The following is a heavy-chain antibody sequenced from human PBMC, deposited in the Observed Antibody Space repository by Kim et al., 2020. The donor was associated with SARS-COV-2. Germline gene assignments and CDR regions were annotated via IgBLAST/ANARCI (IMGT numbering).Heavy chain of an antibody. Sequence: SETLSLTCSVSDYSISSGYYWAWIRQPPGKGLEWIASVYYSGNSFYNPSLKSRVSISVDTAKNQFYLRLNSVTAADTAGYYCPRRFTVPNSIDPWGGGT. CDR3: PRRFTVPNSIDP. J-gene: IGHJ5*02. CDR2: VYYSGNS. D-gene: IGHD4-4*01. CDR1: DYSISSGYY. V-gene: IGHV4-38-2*02.